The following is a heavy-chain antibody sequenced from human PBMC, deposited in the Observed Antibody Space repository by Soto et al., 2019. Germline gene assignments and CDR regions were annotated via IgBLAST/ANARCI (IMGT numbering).Heavy chain of an antibody. CDR3: ALEAAGTGEFDY. Sequence: SETLSLTCTVSGGSISSYYWSWIRQPPGKGLEWIGYIYYSGSTNYNPSLKSRVTISVDTSKNQFSLKLSSVTAADTAVYYCALEAAGTGEFDYWGQGTLVTVSS. J-gene: IGHJ4*02. CDR2: IYYSGST. D-gene: IGHD6-13*01. V-gene: IGHV4-59*08. CDR1: GGSISSYY.